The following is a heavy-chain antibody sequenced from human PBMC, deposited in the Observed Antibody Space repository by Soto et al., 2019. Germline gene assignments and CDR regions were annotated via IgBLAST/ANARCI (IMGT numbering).Heavy chain of an antibody. D-gene: IGHD2-15*01. CDR2: INSDGSSV. CDR1: GITFSSHW. Sequence: EVPLVESGGGLVQPGGSLRLSCAASGITFSSHWMHWVRQAPGKGLVWVARINSDGSSVRYADSVKGRFTISRDNAKKTLYLQMNSLRAEDTAVYYCARDCSGGSCYGYYGLDVWGQGTTVSVSS. J-gene: IGHJ6*02. CDR3: ARDCSGGSCYGYYGLDV. V-gene: IGHV3-74*01.